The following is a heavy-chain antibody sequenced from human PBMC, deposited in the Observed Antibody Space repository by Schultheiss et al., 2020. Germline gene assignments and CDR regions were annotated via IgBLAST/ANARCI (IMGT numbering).Heavy chain of an antibody. D-gene: IGHD3-16*01. Sequence: GGSLRLSCAASGFTFSSYGMHWVRQAPGKGLEWVAVIWYDGSNKYYADSVKGRFTISRDNYKNTLYLQMNSLRAEDTAVYYCARDRSVTFGGANYGMDVWGQGTTVTVSS. CDR2: IWYDGSNK. V-gene: IGHV3-33*08. CDR1: GFTFSSYG. CDR3: ARDRSVTFGGANYGMDV. J-gene: IGHJ6*02.